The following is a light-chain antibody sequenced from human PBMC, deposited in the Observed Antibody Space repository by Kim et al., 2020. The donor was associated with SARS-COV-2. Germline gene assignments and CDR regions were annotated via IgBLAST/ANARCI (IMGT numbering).Light chain of an antibody. J-gene: IGLJ3*02. CDR1: SSNIGSNR. Sequence: QSVLTQPPSVSAAPGQKVSISCSGSSSNIGSNRVCWYQQFPGAAPKLLIYDNDKRPSGIPDRFSASKSGTSATLGITGLQTGDEADYYCGAWDGSLSAWLFGGGTKLAVL. V-gene: IGLV1-51*01. CDR3: GAWDGSLSAWL. CDR2: DND.